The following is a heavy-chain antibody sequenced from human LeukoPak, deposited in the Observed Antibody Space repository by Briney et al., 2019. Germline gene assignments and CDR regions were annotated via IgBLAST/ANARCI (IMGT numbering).Heavy chain of an antibody. V-gene: IGHV3-7*03. Sequence: HPGGSLRLSCAASGFTFSSYWMNWARQAPGKGLEWVASINHNGNVNYYVDSVKGRFTISKDNAKNSLYLQMNSLRAEDTALYHCARNNGMDVWGQGTTVIVSS. J-gene: IGHJ6*02. CDR1: GFTFSSYW. CDR3: ARNNGMDV. CDR2: INHNGNVN.